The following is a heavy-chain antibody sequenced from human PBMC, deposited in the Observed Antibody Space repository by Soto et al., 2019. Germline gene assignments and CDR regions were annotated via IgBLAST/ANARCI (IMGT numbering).Heavy chain of an antibody. Sequence: SVKVSCKASGGTFSSYAISWVRQAPGQGLEWMGGIIPIFGTANYAQKFQGRVTITADESTSTAYMELSSLRSEDTAVYYCARVGVVPAATWVFDYWRQGTLVTVSS. J-gene: IGHJ4*02. CDR1: GGTFSSYA. CDR2: IIPIFGTA. D-gene: IGHD2-2*01. V-gene: IGHV1-69*13. CDR3: ARVGVVPAATWVFDY.